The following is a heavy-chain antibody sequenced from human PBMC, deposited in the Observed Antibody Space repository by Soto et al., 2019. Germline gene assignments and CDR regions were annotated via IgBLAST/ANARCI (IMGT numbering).Heavy chain of an antibody. J-gene: IGHJ5*02. CDR1: GGSISSGGNY. CDR3: ARGSGSYSNSNPKTNWFDP. Sequence: QVQLQESGPGLVKPSQTLSLTCTVSGGSISSGGNYWNWIRQHPGKGLEWIGYIYYSGSTYNNPSLQSRVTLSVETPKNPFSLKLNSVTAADTAVYCCARGSGSYSNSNPKTNWFDPWGQGTLVTVSS. V-gene: IGHV4-31*03. CDR2: IYYSGST. D-gene: IGHD3-10*01.